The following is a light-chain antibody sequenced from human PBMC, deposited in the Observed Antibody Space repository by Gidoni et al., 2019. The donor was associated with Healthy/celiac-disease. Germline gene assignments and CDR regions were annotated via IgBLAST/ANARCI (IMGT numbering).Light chain of an antibody. V-gene: IGKV1-33*01. CDR1: QDISKY. Sequence: DIQMTQSPSSLSASVGDRVTITCQASQDISKYLNWYQQKPGKAPKLLIYDASNLETGVPSRFSGSGSGTDFTFTISSLQPEDIATYYCQQYDNPPLTFGGGTKVRIK. CDR2: DAS. J-gene: IGKJ4*01. CDR3: QQYDNPPLT.